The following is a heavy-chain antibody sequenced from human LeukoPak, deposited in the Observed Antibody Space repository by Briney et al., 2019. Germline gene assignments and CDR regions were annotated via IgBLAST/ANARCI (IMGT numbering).Heavy chain of an antibody. J-gene: IGHJ4*02. V-gene: IGHV1-2*02. CDR2: INPNTGGT. CDR1: GYTFTDNY. D-gene: IGHD5-24*01. Sequence: ASVKVSCKASGYTFTDNYIYWARQAPGQGLEWMGWINPNTGGTNYAQKFQGRVTMTSDTSISTAYMELSRLRSDDTAVYYCARLHTRATFDYWGQGTLVTVSS. CDR3: ARLHTRATFDY.